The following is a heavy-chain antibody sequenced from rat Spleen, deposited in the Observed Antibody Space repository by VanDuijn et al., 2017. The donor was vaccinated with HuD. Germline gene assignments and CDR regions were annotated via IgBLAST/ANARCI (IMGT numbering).Heavy chain of an antibody. V-gene: IGHV3-1*01. D-gene: IGHD1-12*02. CDR1: GYSITSAY. J-gene: IGHJ4*01. Sequence: EVQLQESGPGLVIPSQSLSLTCSVTGYSITSAYRWNWIRKFPGNKMEWMGYISYSGSTSYNPSLKSRISITRDTSKNQFFLQLNSVTTEDTATYYCARHNYDGSYYYVMDAWGQGASVTVSS. CDR2: ISYSGST. CDR3: ARHNYDGSYYYVMDA.